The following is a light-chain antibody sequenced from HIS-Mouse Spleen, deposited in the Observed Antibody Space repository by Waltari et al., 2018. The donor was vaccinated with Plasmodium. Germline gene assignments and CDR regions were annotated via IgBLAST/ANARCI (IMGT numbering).Light chain of an antibody. J-gene: IGKJ2*01. V-gene: IGKV3-20*01. CDR2: GAS. CDR1: QSVSSSY. Sequence: EIVFTQSPGTLSCSPGERATLSCTARQSVSSSYLDWYQQKPGQAPRLLSYGASSRANGIPDRLSGSGSGTDFTITISRLEHEDCAVYYGQQHGSAPYTFGHGTKLEIK. CDR3: QQHGSAPYT.